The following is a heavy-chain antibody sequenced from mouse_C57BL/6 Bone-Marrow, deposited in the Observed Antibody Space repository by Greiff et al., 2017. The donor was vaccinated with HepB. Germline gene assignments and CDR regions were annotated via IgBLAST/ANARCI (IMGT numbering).Heavy chain of an antibody. CDR2: ISNGGGST. V-gene: IGHV5-12*01. CDR3: ARHGWLLGMDY. Sequence: DVQLQESGGGLVQPGGSLKLSCAASGFTFSDYYMYWVRQTPEKRLEWVAYISNGGGSTYYPDTVKGRFTISRDNAKNTLYLQMSRLKSEDTAMYYCARHGWLLGMDYWGQGTSVTVSS. J-gene: IGHJ4*01. D-gene: IGHD2-3*01. CDR1: GFTFSDYY.